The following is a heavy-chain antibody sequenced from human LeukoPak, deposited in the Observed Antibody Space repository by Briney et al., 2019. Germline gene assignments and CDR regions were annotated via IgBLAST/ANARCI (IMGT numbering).Heavy chain of an antibody. CDR1: GYSISSGYY. D-gene: IGHD6-19*01. CDR3: AREVDGLSRHFDY. CDR2: IYHSGST. V-gene: IGHV4-38-2*02. J-gene: IGHJ4*02. Sequence: PETLSLTCAVSGYSISSGYYWGWIRPPPGKGLEWIGSIYHSGSTNYSPSLKSRVTILVDTSKKQFSLKLSSVTATDTAVYYCAREVDGLSRHFDYWGQGTLVTVSS.